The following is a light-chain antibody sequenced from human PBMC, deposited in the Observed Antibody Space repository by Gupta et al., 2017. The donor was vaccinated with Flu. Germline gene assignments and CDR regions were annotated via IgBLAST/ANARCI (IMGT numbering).Light chain of an antibody. V-gene: IGKV2-30*01. CDR1: QSLVYSDGNTY. CDR3: RQGTHWPPRI. J-gene: IGKJ2*01. Sequence: DVVMTQSPLSLPVTLGQPASISCRSSQSLVYSDGNTYLNWFQQRPGQSPRRLIYKVSNRDAGVPDRFSGSGSGTDFTLKISRGEAEDVGVYYCRQGTHWPPRIFGQGTKLEIK. CDR2: KVS.